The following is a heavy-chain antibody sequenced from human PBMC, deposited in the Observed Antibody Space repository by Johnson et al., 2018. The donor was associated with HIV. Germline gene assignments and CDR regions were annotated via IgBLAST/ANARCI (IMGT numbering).Heavy chain of an antibody. Sequence: VQLVESGGGVVRPGGSLRLSCAASGFTFSDYYMNWIRQAPGKGLEWLSNISSGGSVRYYADSVRGRFTISRDNAENSLYLQRNSLRAEDTAVYYCARHTGYDAFDIWGQGTMVIVSS. CDR3: ARHTGYDAFDI. J-gene: IGHJ3*02. CDR1: GFTFSDYY. D-gene: IGHD2-21*01. V-gene: IGHV3-11*04. CDR2: ISSGGSVR.